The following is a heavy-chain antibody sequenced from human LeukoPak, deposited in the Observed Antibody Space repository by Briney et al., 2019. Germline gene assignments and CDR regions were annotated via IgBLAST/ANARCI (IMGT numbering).Heavy chain of an antibody. CDR3: ARLLLWFGESSATFDY. Sequence: SETLSLTCTVSGGSISSSSYYWGWIRQPPGKELEWIGRIYYSGSTYYNPSLKSRVTISVDTSKNQFSLKLSSVTAADTAVYYCARLLLWFGESSATFDYWGQGTLVTISS. J-gene: IGHJ4*02. CDR2: IYYSGST. D-gene: IGHD3-10*01. V-gene: IGHV4-39*01. CDR1: GGSISSSSYY.